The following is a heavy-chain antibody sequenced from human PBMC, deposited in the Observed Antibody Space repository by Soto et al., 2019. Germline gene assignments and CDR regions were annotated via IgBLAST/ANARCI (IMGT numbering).Heavy chain of an antibody. D-gene: IGHD5-12*01. J-gene: IGHJ4*02. V-gene: IGHV3-30*18. CDR2: ISYDGSNK. CDR1: GFTFSSYG. CDR3: AQDTGGYDRGLFDY. Sequence: QVQLVESGGGVVQPGRSLRLSCAASGFTFSSYGMHWVRQAPGKGLEWVAVISYDGSNKDYADSVKGRFTISRDNSKNPLYLQMNSLRAEDTAVYYCAQDTGGYDRGLFDYWGQGTLVTVSS.